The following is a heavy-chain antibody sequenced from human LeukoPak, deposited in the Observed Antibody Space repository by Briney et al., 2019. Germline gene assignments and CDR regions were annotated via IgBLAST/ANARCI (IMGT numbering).Heavy chain of an antibody. V-gene: IGHV4-59*11. CDR3: ARETGYSSSLLDY. Sequence: SETLSLTCTVSGGSISSHYWSWIRQPSGKGLEWIGYIYYSGSTNYNPSLKSRVTISVDTSKNQFSLKLSSVTAADTAVYYCARETGYSSSLLDYWGQGTLVTVSS. CDR2: IYYSGST. D-gene: IGHD6-13*01. CDR1: GGSISSHY. J-gene: IGHJ4*02.